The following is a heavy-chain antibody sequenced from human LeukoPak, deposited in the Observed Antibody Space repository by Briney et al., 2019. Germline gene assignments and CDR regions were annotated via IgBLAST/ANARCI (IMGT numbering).Heavy chain of an antibody. CDR3: ARDYWWNYDY. D-gene: IGHD1-7*01. V-gene: IGHV3-30-3*01. CDR2: ISKDGSDK. Sequence: GGSLRLSCAASGFTFSDYAMHWVRQAPGKGLEWVAVISKDGSDKYYPGSVRGRFTISRDNSKNTIYLQMDSLRAEDTAIYYCARDYWWNYDYWGQGTQVTVSS. CDR1: GFTFSDYA. J-gene: IGHJ4*02.